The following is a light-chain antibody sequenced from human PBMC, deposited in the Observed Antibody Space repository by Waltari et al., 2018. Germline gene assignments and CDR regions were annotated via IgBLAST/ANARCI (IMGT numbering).Light chain of an antibody. CDR2: GAS. V-gene: IGKV3-20*01. CDR1: HSVGKNY. Sequence: LVLTQSPGTLSLSPGERATLSCRASHSVGKNYLAWYQQNPGHAPRRLIYGASSRATGVPDRFSGSGSGTDFTRTISRLEPEDVAGYYCQQYIWSYTFGRGTKLEIK. CDR3: QQYIWSYT. J-gene: IGKJ2*01.